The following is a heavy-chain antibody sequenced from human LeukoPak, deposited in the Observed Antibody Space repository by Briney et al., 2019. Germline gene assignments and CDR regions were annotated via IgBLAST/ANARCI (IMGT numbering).Heavy chain of an antibody. V-gene: IGHV3-9*01. Sequence: GGSLRLSCAASGFTFDDYAMHWVRQAPGKGLEWVSGISWNSGSIGYADSVKGRFTISRDNAKHALYLQMNSLRAEDTALYYCAKGRIIAVAGTIINWGQGTLVTVSS. CDR3: AKGRIIAVAGTIIN. CDR1: GFTFDDYA. D-gene: IGHD6-19*01. CDR2: ISWNSGSI. J-gene: IGHJ4*02.